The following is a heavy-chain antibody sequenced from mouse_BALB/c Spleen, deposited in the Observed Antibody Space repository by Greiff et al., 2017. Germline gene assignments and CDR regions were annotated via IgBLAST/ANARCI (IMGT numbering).Heavy chain of an antibody. CDR3: ARGDDYVDY. V-gene: IGHV5-9-4*01. CDR2: ISSGGSYT. J-gene: IGHJ2*01. CDR1: GFTFSSYA. D-gene: IGHD2-3*01. Sequence: EVKLMESGGGLVKPGGSLKLSCAASGFTFSSYAMSWVRQSPEKRLEWVAEISSGGSYTYYPDTVTGRFTISRDNAKNTLYLEMSSLRSEDTAMYYCARGDDYVDYWGQGTTLTVSS.